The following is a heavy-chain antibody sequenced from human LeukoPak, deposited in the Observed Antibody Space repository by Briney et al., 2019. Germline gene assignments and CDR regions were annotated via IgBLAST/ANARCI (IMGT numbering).Heavy chain of an antibody. D-gene: IGHD2-2*01. CDR3: VKDRDCSSTSCYLPFSY. CDR2: ISANGDSA. Sequence: GGSLRLSCSASGFTFSTSLMHWVRQAPGKGLQYVSAISANGDSAYYADSVRGRFTVSRDNSKNTMFLQMTNLRAEDMAMYYCVKDRDCSSTSCYLPFSYWGQGTLVTVSS. CDR1: GFTFSTSL. J-gene: IGHJ4*02. V-gene: IGHV3-64D*09.